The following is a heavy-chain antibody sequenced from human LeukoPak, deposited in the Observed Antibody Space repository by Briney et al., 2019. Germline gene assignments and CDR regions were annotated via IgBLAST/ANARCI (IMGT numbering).Heavy chain of an antibody. CDR3: ARDQIAVAGNFDY. D-gene: IGHD6-19*01. J-gene: IGHJ4*02. V-gene: IGHV1-69*05. CDR1: GGTFSSYA. CDR2: IIPIFGTA. Sequence: SVKVSCKSSGGTFSSYAISWVRQAPGQGLEWMGRIIPIFGTANYAQKFQGRVTITTDESTSTTYMELSSLRSEDTAVYSCARDQIAVAGNFDYWGQGTLVTVSS.